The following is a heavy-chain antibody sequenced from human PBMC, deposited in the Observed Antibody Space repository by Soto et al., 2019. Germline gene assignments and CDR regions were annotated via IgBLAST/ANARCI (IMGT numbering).Heavy chain of an antibody. Sequence: QVQLVESGGGVVQPGTSLRLSCVVSGLTFRDSGMHWVRQAPGKGLEWVAVISFDGSERHYRDSVKGRFSISRDNSRNKLYLQMNCLRGDDSAVYYCANGKAGVRYYYGMDVWGQGSTVTVSS. D-gene: IGHD1-26*01. V-gene: IGHV3-30*18. CDR1: GLTFRDSG. CDR3: ANGKAGVRYYYGMDV. J-gene: IGHJ6*02. CDR2: ISFDGSER.